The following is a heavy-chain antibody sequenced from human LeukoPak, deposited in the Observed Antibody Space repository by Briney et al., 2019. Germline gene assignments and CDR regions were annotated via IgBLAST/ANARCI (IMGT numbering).Heavy chain of an antibody. CDR2: ISGSGGST. CDR3: AKSDFWSGYYPPPDY. V-gene: IGHV3-23*01. CDR1: GFTFSSYA. J-gene: IGHJ4*02. Sequence: PGGSLRLSCAATGFTFSSYAMSWVRQAPGKGLEWVSAISGSGGSTYYADSVKGRFTISRDNSKNTLYLQMNSLRAEDTAVYYCAKSDFWSGYYPPPDYWGQGTLVTVSS. D-gene: IGHD3-3*01.